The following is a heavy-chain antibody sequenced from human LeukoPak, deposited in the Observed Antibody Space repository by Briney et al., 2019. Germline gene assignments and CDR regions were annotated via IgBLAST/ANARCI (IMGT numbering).Heavy chain of an antibody. CDR2: ISSNGGST. V-gene: IGHV3-64*01. CDR3: VRESAVTGYDNYYYYGMDV. CDR1: GFTFSSYA. D-gene: IGHD5-12*01. Sequence: PGGSLRLSCAASGFTFSSYAMHWVRQAPGKGLEYVSAISSNGGSTYYANSVKGRFTISRDNSKNTLYLQMGSLRAEDMAVYYCVRESAVTGYDNYYYYGMDVWGQGTTVTVSS. J-gene: IGHJ6*02.